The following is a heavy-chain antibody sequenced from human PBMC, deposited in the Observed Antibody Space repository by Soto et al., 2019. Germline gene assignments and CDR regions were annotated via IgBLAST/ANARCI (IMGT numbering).Heavy chain of an antibody. CDR1: GFTFSTYG. CDR3: ARELNAMTNDYFDY. CDR2: IWYDGNTE. Sequence: PGGSLRLSCEASGFTFSTYGMHWVRQAPGKGLEWVAVIWYDGNTEYYADSVKGRFTISRDDSKNTLYLQMNSLRVEDTAVYYCARELNAMTNDYFDYWGQGTLVTVSS. J-gene: IGHJ4*02. V-gene: IGHV3-33*01. D-gene: IGHD1-1*01.